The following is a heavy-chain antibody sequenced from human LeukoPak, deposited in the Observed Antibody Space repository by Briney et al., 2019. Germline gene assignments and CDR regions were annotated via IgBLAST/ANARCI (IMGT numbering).Heavy chain of an antibody. CDR1: GGSFSGYY. V-gene: IGHV4-34*01. D-gene: IGHD3-10*01. CDR2: INHSGST. Sequence: SETLSLTCAVYGGSFSGYYWSWIRQPPGKGLEWIGEINHSGSTNYNPSLKSRVTISVDTSKNQLSLKLSSVTAADTAVYYCARLDGSGSYYYYGMDVWGKGTTVTVSS. CDR3: ARLDGSGSYYYYGMDV. J-gene: IGHJ6*04.